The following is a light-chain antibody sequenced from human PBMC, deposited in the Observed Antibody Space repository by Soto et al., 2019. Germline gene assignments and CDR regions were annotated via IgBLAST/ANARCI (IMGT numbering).Light chain of an antibody. Sequence: QPVLTQPASVSGSPGQSITISCTGSSSDVGAYNYVSWYRQYPGKAPQVIIYEVSDRPSGISNRFSGSKSGNTASLTISGLQAEDEADYYCSSYASDITHVFGGGTKLTVL. CDR2: EVS. V-gene: IGLV2-14*01. CDR3: SSYASDITHV. J-gene: IGLJ3*02. CDR1: SSDVGAYNY.